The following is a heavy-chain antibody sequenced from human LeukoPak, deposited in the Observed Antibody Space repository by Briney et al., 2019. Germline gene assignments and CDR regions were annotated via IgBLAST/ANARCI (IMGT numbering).Heavy chain of an antibody. J-gene: IGHJ3*02. CDR2: IYYSGST. D-gene: IGHD2-2*01. Sequence: SETLSLTCTVSGGSISSSTYYWGWIRQPPGKGLEWIGSIYYSGSTYYNPSLKSRVTISADTSKNQFSLKLSSVTAADTAVYHCARAAGYCSSTNCYRNTFDIWGQGTTVTVSS. V-gene: IGHV4-39*01. CDR3: ARAAGYCSSTNCYRNTFDI. CDR1: GGSISSSTYY.